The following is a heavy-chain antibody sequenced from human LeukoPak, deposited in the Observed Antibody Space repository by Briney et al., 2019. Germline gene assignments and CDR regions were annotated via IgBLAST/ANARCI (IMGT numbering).Heavy chain of an antibody. J-gene: IGHJ4*02. D-gene: IGHD6-13*01. CDR3: ARDTAAGSTFDY. CDR1: GGSISSGSYY. V-gene: IGHV4-61*02. CDR2: IYTSGST. Sequence: PSETLSLTCTVSGGSISSGSYYWSWIRQPAGKGLEWIGRIYTSGSTNYNPSLKSRVTISVDTSKNQFSLKLSSVTAADTAVYYRARDTAAGSTFDYWGQGTLVTVSS.